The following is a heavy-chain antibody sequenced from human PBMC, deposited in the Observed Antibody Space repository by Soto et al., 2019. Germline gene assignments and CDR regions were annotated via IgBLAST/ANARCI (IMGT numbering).Heavy chain of an antibody. CDR2: TYYRSKWYN. V-gene: IGHV6-1*01. CDR1: GDSVSSNSAA. D-gene: IGHD6-6*01. CDR3: ARDPQSRMTRYSSSSGIFDP. J-gene: IGHJ5*02. Sequence: TLSLTCAISGDSVSSNSAAWNWIRQSPSRGLEWLGRTYYRSKWYNDYAVSVKSRITINPDTSKNQFSLQLNSVTPEDTAVYYCARDPQSRMTRYSSSSGIFDPWGQGTLVTVSS.